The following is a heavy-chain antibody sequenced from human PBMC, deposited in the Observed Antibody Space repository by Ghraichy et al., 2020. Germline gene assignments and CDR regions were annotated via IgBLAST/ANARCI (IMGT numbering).Heavy chain of an antibody. J-gene: IGHJ6*02. CDR2: ITSSSRTR. CDR1: GFTFSSYS. V-gene: IGHV3-48*02. Sequence: GESLNISCVGSGFTFSSYSMNWVRQSPGKGLEWVSYITSSSRTRFYADSVKGRFTISRDNAQNSLYPQMNSLRDEDTAVYYCARGSTVVRFYYYDGMDVWGQGTTGTVSS. CDR3: ARGSTVVRFYYYDGMDV. D-gene: IGHD4-23*01.